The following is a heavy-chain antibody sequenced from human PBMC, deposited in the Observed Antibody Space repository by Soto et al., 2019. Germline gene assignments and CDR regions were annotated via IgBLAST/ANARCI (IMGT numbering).Heavy chain of an antibody. D-gene: IGHD4-17*01. CDR3: ARDLLTGTTFYYGMDV. J-gene: IGHJ6*02. CDR1: GYTFTGYY. V-gene: IGHV1-2*04. CDR2: INPNSGGT. Sequence: GASVKVSCTASGYTFTGYYRHWVRQAPGQGLEWMGWINPNSGGTNYAQKFQGWVTMTRDTSISTAYMELSRLRSDDTAVYYCARDLLTGTTFYYGMDVWGQGTTVTVSS.